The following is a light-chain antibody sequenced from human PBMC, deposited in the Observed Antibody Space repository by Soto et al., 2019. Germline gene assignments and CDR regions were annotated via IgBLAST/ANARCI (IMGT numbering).Light chain of an antibody. CDR3: QQRSNWPSIT. Sequence: IVLTQSPGTLSLSPGERTTLSCRSSQSISRYLAWYQQKPGQGPRLLIYGASSRATGTPDRFSGSGSGTDFTLTINSLEPEDFAVYYCQQRSNWPSITFGQGTRLEIK. J-gene: IGKJ5*01. CDR2: GAS. V-gene: IGKV3-11*01. CDR1: QSISRY.